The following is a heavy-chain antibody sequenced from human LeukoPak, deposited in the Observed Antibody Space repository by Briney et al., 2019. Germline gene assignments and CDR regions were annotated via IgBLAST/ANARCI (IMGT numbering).Heavy chain of an antibody. Sequence: PSETLSLTCTVSGGSISSSSYYWGWIRQPPGKGLEWIGSIYYSGSTYYNPSLKSRVTISVDTSKNQFSLKLSSVTAADTAVYYCVSRSTVVTLGYFDYWGQGTLVTVSS. D-gene: IGHD4-23*01. CDR2: IYYSGST. CDR1: GGSISSSSYY. CDR3: VSRSTVVTLGYFDY. J-gene: IGHJ4*02. V-gene: IGHV4-39*07.